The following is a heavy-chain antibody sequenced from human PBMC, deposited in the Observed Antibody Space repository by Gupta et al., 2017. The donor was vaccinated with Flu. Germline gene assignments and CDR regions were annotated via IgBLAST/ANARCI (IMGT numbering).Heavy chain of an antibody. J-gene: IGHJ4*02. D-gene: IGHD2-2*01. CDR2: IIPILGIA. CDR3: ARAIYYCSSTSCYVGAFDY. V-gene: IGHV1-69*02. CDR1: GGTFSSYP. Sequence: QVQLAQSGAAVKKPGSSVKVSCKASGGTFSSYPISWVRQAPGQGLEWMGRIIPILGIANYAQKFQGRVTITADKSTSTAYMELSSLRSEDTAVYYCARAIYYCSSTSCYVGAFDYWGQGTLVTVSS.